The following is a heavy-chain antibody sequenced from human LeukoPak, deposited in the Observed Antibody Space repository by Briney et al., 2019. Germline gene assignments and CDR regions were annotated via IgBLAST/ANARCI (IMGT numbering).Heavy chain of an antibody. Sequence: GGSLRLSCAASGFTFSSYAMSWVRQAPGKGLEWVSGISGSGGSTSYAQKFQGRVTMTRDTSTSTVYMELSSLRSEDTAVYYCARLLDYYYGMDVWGQGTTVTVSS. CDR3: ARLLDYYYGMDV. J-gene: IGHJ6*02. CDR1: GFTFSSYA. CDR2: ISGSGGST. V-gene: IGHV3-23*01.